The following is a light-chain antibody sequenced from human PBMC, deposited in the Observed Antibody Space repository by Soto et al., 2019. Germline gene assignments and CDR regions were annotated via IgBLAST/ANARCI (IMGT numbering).Light chain of an antibody. V-gene: IGLV1-36*01. CDR3: AAWDGSLSGRFV. CDR1: SSNIGNNA. CDR2: NNN. J-gene: IGLJ1*01. Sequence: QSVLTQPPSVSEAPRQRVTISCSGSSSNIGNNAVNWYQQLPGQAPKLLIYNNNHRPAGVPDRFSGSKSGTSASLAISGLRSEDEADYFCAAWDGSLSGRFVFGTGTKLTVL.